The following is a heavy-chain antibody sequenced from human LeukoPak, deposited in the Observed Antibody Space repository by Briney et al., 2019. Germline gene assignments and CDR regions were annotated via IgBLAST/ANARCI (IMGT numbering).Heavy chain of an antibody. D-gene: IGHD3-9*01. Sequence: SGGSLRLSCVASGFTFSNYAMSWVRQAPGKGLEWVSAITGSGGITYYADSVKGRFTISRDNSKNTLYLQMNSPRAEDTAVYYCAKWGDYDVLTGYYDPDYWGQGTLVTVSS. CDR1: GFTFSNYA. CDR3: AKWGDYDVLTGYYDPDY. CDR2: ITGSGGIT. J-gene: IGHJ4*02. V-gene: IGHV3-23*01.